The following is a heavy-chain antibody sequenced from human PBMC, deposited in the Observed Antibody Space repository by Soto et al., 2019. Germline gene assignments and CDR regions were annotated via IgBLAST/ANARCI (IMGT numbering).Heavy chain of an antibody. J-gene: IGHJ4*02. CDR3: ANSAFAVAAPLDY. CDR1: GFTFSSYA. D-gene: IGHD2-15*01. V-gene: IGHV3-23*01. CDR2: ISGSGGST. Sequence: VQLLESGGGLVQPGGSLSLPCAASGFTFSSYAMTWVRQAPGKGREWVSAISGSGGSTYYADSVKGRFTISRDNSKNTLYLQMNSLRAEDTAVYYCANSAFAVAAPLDYWGQGTLVTVSS.